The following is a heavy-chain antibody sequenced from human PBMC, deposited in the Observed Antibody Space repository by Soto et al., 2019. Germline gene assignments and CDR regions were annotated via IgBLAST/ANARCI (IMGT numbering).Heavy chain of an antibody. CDR1: GGTFSSYA. CDR3: ARAKPYYDSSGYYYGYYGMDV. D-gene: IGHD3-22*01. V-gene: IGHV1-69*01. Sequence: ASVKVSCNASGGTFSSYAISWVRQAPGQGLEWMGGIIPIFGTANYAQKFQGRVTITAHESTSTAYMELSSLRSEDTAVYYCARAKPYYDSSGYYYGYYGMDVWGQGTTVTVSS. CDR2: IIPIFGTA. J-gene: IGHJ6*02.